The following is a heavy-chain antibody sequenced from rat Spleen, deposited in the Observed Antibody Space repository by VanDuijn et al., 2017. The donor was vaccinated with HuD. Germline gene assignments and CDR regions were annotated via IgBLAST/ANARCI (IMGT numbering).Heavy chain of an antibody. CDR2: ISYDGSST. V-gene: IGHV5-25*01. D-gene: IGHD1-12*03. Sequence: EVQLVESGGGLVQPGRSMKLSCAASGFTFSNYDMAWVRQAPTKGLEWVASISYDGSSTYYRDSVKGRFTISRDNAKSTLYLQMDSLRSEDTATYYCARGKIYYHNSSPYEDYFDYWGHGVMVTVSS. CDR3: ARGKIYYHNSSPYEDYFDY. CDR1: GFTFSNYD. J-gene: IGHJ2*01.